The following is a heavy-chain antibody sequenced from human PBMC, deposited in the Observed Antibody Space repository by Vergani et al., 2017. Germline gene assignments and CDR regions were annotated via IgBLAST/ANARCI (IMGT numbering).Heavy chain of an antibody. Sequence: QVQLVESGGGVVQPGRSLRLSCAASGFTFSSYGMHWVRQAPGKGLEWVAVIWYDGSNKYYADSVKGRFTISRDNSKNTLYLEMNSLRAEDTAVYYCARDLXSGYSSGWYGGGGAFDIWGQGTMVTGSS. J-gene: IGHJ3*02. CDR2: IWYDGSNK. CDR1: GFTFSSYG. V-gene: IGHV3-33*08. D-gene: IGHD6-19*01. CDR3: ARDLXSGYSSGWYGGGGAFDI.